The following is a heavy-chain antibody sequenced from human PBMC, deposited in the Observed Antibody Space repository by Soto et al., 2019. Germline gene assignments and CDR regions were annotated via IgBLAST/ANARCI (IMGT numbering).Heavy chain of an antibody. CDR1: GGSFSGYY. Sequence: QVQLQQWGAGLLKPSETLSLTCAVYGGSFSGYYWSWIRQPPGKGMEWIGEINHSGSTNYNPSLKSRVTISVDTSKNQFSLKLSSVTAADTAVYYCASHPRFNYYDTYWGQGTLVTVSS. J-gene: IGHJ4*02. D-gene: IGHD3-22*01. CDR3: ASHPRFNYYDTY. CDR2: INHSGST. V-gene: IGHV4-34*01.